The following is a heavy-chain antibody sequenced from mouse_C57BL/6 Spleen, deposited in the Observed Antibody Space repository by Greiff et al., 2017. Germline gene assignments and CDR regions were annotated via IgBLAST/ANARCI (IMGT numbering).Heavy chain of an antibody. CDR2: INPGSGST. Sequence: QVQLQQPGAELVKPGASVKMSCKASGYTFTSYWITWVKQRPGQGLEWIGKINPGSGSTNYNEKFKSKATLTVDKSSSTAYMQLSSLTSEDSAVYYCARVAPYCYESSLYAMDYWGQGTSVTVSS. V-gene: IGHV1-55*01. CDR3: ARVAPYCYESSLYAMDY. CDR1: GYTFTSYW. D-gene: IGHD1-1*01. J-gene: IGHJ4*01.